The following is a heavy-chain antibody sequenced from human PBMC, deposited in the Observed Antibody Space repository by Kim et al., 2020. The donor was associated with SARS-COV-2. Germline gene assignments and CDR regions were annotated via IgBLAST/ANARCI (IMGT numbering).Heavy chain of an antibody. CDR3: ASEREYDILTGYPRGYYYYGMDV. Sequence: GGSLRLSCAASGFTFSSYSMNWVRQAPGKGLEWVSSISSSSSYIYYADSVKGRFTISRDNTKNSLYLQMNSLRAEDTAVYYCASEREYDILTGYPRGYYYYGMDVWGQGTTVTVSS. V-gene: IGHV3-21*01. CDR1: GFTFSSYS. J-gene: IGHJ6*02. CDR2: ISSSSSYI. D-gene: IGHD3-9*01.